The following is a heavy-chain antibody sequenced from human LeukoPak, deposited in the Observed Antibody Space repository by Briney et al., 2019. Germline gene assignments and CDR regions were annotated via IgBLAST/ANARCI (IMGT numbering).Heavy chain of an antibody. J-gene: IGHJ6*03. CDR1: GFTFSYYG. Sequence: GGSLRLSCAASGFTFSYYGMNWVRQAPGKGLEWVSSINGSGDNMDYADSVKGRFTISRDNSENTLYLQMKSLRGEDTAVYYCARDGYSGSYYRLYYFFMDVWGKGTTVTVSS. CDR3: ARDGYSGSYYRLYYFFMDV. D-gene: IGHD1-26*01. CDR2: INGSGDNM. V-gene: IGHV3-23*01.